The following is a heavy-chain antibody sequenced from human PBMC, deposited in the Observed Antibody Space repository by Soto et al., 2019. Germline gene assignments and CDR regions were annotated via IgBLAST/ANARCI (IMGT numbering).Heavy chain of an antibody. CDR2: INPNSGDT. CDR1: GYTFTSYY. D-gene: IGHD2-21*02. Sequence: QAQLVQSGAEVKKPGASVKVSCEASGYTFTSYYMHWVRQAPGQGLEWMGWINPNSGDTKYAQKFRGRVTMTRDTSITIGYMAVKMLTSDNTAVYYCARELAYCGGDCFTDPVDYWGQGTLVTVSS. J-gene: IGHJ4*02. V-gene: IGHV1-2*02. CDR3: ARELAYCGGDCFTDPVDY.